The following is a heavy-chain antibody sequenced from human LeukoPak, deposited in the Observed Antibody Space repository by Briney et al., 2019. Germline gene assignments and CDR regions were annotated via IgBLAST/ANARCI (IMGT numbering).Heavy chain of an antibody. CDR3: ARGRKWIQLWSLDY. CDR2: INHSRST. D-gene: IGHD5-18*01. V-gene: IGHV4-34*01. CDR1: GGSFSGYY. Sequence: SETLSLTCAVYGGSFSGYYWSWIRQPPGKGLEWIGEINHSRSTNYNPSLKSRVTISVDTSKNQFSLKLSSVTAADTAVYYCARGRKWIQLWSLDYWGQGTLVTVS. J-gene: IGHJ4*02.